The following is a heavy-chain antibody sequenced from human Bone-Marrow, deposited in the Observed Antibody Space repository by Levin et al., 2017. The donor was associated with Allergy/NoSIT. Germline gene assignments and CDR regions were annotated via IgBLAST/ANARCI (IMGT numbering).Heavy chain of an antibody. V-gene: IGHV4-30-4*01. D-gene: IGHD3-22*01. Sequence: SETLSLTCTVSGGSISSGDYYWSWIRQPPGKGLEWIGYIYYSGSTYYNPSLKSRVTISVDTSKNQFSLKLSSVTAADTAVYYCARSLYYYDSSGYYDIFDYWGQGTLVTVSS. CDR1: GGSISSGDYY. J-gene: IGHJ4*02. CDR3: ARSLYYYDSSGYYDIFDY. CDR2: IYYSGST.